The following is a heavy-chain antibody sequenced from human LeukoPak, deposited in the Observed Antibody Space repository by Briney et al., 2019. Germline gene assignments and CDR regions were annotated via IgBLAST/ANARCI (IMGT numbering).Heavy chain of an antibody. CDR2: IYYSGNA. D-gene: IGHD5-12*01. V-gene: IGHV4-30-4*01. CDR1: GGSISSGDYY. CDR3: ARGLSGHDYDDY. J-gene: IGHJ4*02. Sequence: SQTLSLTCTVSGGSISSGDYYWSWIRQPPGKGLEWIGYIYYSGNAYYNPSLKSRVTISVDMSKNQISLKLSSVTAADTAVYYCARGLSGHDYDDYWGQGTLVTVSS.